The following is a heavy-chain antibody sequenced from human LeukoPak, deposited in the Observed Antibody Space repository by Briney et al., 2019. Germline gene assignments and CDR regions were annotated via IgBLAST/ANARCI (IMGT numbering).Heavy chain of an antibody. V-gene: IGHV1-18*04. D-gene: IGHD5-18*01. CDR1: GYTFTRNG. Sequence: ASVQVSCKASGYTFTRNGITWVRQAPGQGLEGVGWISCYNGDTRYAQKLQGRVTVTTDTSTSTVYMELRSLTSDDTAVYYCARDGGTAGYSSGSDYWGQGTLVTVSS. CDR2: ISCYNGDT. CDR3: ARDGGTAGYSSGSDY. J-gene: IGHJ4*02.